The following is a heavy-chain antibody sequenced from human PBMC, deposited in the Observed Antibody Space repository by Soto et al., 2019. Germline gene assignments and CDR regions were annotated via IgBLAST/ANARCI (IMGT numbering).Heavy chain of an antibody. CDR2: ISGSGGST. D-gene: IGHD2-21*01. V-gene: IGHV3-23*01. J-gene: IGHJ4*02. CDR3: ARAKMWYFDY. Sequence: EVQLLESGGGLVQPGGSLRLSCAASGFTFSSYAMSWVRQAPGKGLEWVSAISGSGGSTYYADSVKGRFTISRDNSQNTLYLQMNSLRAGDTAVYYCARAKMWYFDYWGQGTLVTVSS. CDR1: GFTFSSYA.